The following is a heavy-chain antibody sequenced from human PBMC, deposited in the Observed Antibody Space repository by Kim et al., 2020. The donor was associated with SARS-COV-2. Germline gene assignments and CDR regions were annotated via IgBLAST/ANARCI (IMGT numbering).Heavy chain of an antibody. CDR3: ARVISGWYTAFDI. CDR2: IIPIFGTA. V-gene: IGHV1-69*13. CDR1: GGTFSSYA. J-gene: IGHJ3*02. Sequence: SVKVSCKASGGTFSSYAISWVRQAPGQGLEWMGGIIPIFGTANYAQKFQGRVTITADESTSTAYMELSSLRSEDTAVYYCARVISGWYTAFDIWGQGTMVTVSS. D-gene: IGHD6-19*01.